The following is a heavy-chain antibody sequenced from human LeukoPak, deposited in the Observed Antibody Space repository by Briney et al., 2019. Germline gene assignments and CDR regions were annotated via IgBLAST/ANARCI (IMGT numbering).Heavy chain of an antibody. CDR3: AKSPAAATHYFDY. Sequence: GGSLRLSCAASGFTVSSNYMGWVRQAPGKGLEWVSVIYSGGSTYYADSVKGRFTISRDNSKNTLYLQMNSLRAEDTAVYYCAKSPAAATHYFDYWGQGTLVTVSS. D-gene: IGHD2-15*01. CDR1: GFTVSSNY. J-gene: IGHJ4*02. V-gene: IGHV3-53*01. CDR2: IYSGGST.